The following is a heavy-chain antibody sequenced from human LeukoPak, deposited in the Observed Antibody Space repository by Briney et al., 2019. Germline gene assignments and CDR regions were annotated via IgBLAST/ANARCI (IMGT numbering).Heavy chain of an antibody. J-gene: IGHJ6*02. CDR1: GFTFGDYA. CDR3: TRDIVVVPAAMEYYYYGMDV. Sequence: GGSLRLSCTASGFTFGDYAMSWVRQAPRKGLEWVGFIRSKAYGGTTEYAASVKGRFTISRDDSKSIAYLQMNSLKTEDTAVYYCTRDIVVVPAAMEYYYYGMDVWGQGTTVTVSS. V-gene: IGHV3-49*04. D-gene: IGHD2-2*01. CDR2: IRSKAYGGTT.